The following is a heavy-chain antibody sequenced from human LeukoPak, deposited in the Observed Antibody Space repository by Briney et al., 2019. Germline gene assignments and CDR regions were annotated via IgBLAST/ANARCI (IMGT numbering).Heavy chain of an antibody. CDR2: INPNSGGT. V-gene: IGHV1-2*02. D-gene: IGHD1-26*01. CDR1: GYTFTGYY. CDR3: ARRRLSGSYFDY. J-gene: IGHJ4*02. Sequence: ASVKVSCKASGYTFTGYYMHWVRQAPGQGLEWMGWINPNSGGTNYAQKFQGRVTMTRDTSISTAYMELSRLRSDDTAVYYCARRRLSGSYFDYWGQGTLVTVSS.